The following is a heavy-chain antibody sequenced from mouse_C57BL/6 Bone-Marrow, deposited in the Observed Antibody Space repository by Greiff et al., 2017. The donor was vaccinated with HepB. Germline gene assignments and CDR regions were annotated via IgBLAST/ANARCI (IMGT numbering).Heavy chain of an antibody. J-gene: IGHJ3*01. CDR3: TTSGLPFFAY. CDR2: IDPANGDT. CDR1: GFNIKDDY. V-gene: IGHV14-4*01. Sequence: VQLKESGAELVRPGASVKLSCTASGFNIKDDYMHWVKQRPEQGLEWIGWIDPANGDTEYASKFQGKATITADTSSNTAYLQLSSLTSEDTAVYYCTTSGLPFFAYWGQGTLVTVSA. D-gene: IGHD2-4*01.